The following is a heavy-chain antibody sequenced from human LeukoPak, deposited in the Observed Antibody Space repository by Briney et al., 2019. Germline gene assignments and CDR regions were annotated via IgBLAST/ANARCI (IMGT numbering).Heavy chain of an antibody. V-gene: IGHV4-39*01. Sequence: SETLSLTCTVSGGSTSSSSYYWGWIRQPPGKGLEWIGSIYYSGSTYYNPSLKSRVTISVDTSKNQFSLKLSSVTAADTAVYYCARRPCSSTSCYRNGFDPWGQGTLVTVSS. D-gene: IGHD2-2*02. J-gene: IGHJ5*02. CDR3: ARRPCSSTSCYRNGFDP. CDR2: IYYSGST. CDR1: GGSTSSSSYY.